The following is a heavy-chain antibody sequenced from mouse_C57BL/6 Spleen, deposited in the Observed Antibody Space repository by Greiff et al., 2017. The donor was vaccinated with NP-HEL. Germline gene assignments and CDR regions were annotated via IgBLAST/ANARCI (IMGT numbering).Heavy chain of an antibody. J-gene: IGHJ4*01. Sequence: EVQLQQSGPELVKPGASVKIPCKASGYTFTDYNMDWVKQSHGKSLEWIGDINPNNGGTIYNHKFKGKATLTVDKSSSTAYMELRSLTSEDTAVYYCARIHGNHEDYYAMDYWGQGTSVTVSS. D-gene: IGHD2-1*01. CDR1: GYTFTDYN. CDR3: ARIHGNHEDYYAMDY. CDR2: INPNNGGT. V-gene: IGHV1-18*01.